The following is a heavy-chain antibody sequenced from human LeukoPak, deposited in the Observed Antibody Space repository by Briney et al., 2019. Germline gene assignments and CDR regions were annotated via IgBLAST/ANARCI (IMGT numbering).Heavy chain of an antibody. J-gene: IGHJ6*02. CDR3: ARSTTVTRLGMDV. CDR2: IYYSGST. V-gene: IGHV4-59*01. D-gene: IGHD4-11*01. Sequence: SETLSLTCTVSGGSISSYYWSWIRQPPGKGLEWIGYIYYSGSTNYNPSLKSRVTISVDTSKNQFSLKLSSVTAADTAVYYCARSTTVTRLGMDVWGQGTTVTVSS. CDR1: GGSISSYY.